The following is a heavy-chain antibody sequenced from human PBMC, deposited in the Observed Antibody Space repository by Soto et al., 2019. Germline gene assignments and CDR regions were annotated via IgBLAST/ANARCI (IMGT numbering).Heavy chain of an antibody. CDR1: GFTFSTYW. J-gene: IGHJ4*02. CDR2: IKSDGSST. CDR3: ARDGYSSRWYTFDY. Sequence: EVQLVESGGGLVQPGGSLRLSCAASGFTFSTYWMHWVRQAPGKGLVWVSRIKSDGSSTSYADSVKGRFTISRDNAKNTLYLQMNSLRAEDTAVYYCARDGYSSRWYTFDYWGQGTLVTVSS. D-gene: IGHD6-13*01. V-gene: IGHV3-74*01.